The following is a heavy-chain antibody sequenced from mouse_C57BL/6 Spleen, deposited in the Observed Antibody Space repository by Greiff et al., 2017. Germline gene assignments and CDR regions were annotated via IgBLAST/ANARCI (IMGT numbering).Heavy chain of an antibody. CDR1: GYTFTDYY. CDR2: INPNNGGT. CDR3: ARRGGLRYAMDY. J-gene: IGHJ4*01. V-gene: IGHV1-26*01. D-gene: IGHD2-4*01. Sequence: VQLQQSGPELVKPGASVKISCKASGYTFTDYYMNWVKQSHGKSLEWIGDINPNNGGTSYNQKFKGKATLTVDKSSSTAYMELRSLTSEDSAVYYCARRGGLRYAMDYWGQGTSVTVSS.